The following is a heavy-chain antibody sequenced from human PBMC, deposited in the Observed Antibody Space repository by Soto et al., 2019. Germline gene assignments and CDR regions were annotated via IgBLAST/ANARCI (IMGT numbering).Heavy chain of an antibody. D-gene: IGHD3-3*01. CDR3: ARDTGLFFGMDV. CDR2: MSNDGSNK. V-gene: IGHV3-30-3*01. CDR1: GFTFSTYA. J-gene: IGHJ6*02. Sequence: QVQLVESGGGVVQPGRSLRLSCAASGFTFSTYAMHWVRQAPGKGLEWVALMSNDGSNKYYADSVKGRFTISRDNSKNTLYLQMNSLRAEDTAVYYCARDTGLFFGMDVWGQGTTVHVSS.